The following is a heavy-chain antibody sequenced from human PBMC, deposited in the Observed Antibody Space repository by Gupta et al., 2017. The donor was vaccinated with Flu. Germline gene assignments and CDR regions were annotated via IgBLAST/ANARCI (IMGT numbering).Heavy chain of an antibody. CDR2: INHSGST. Sequence: QVQLQQWGAGLLKPSETLSLTCAVYGGSFSGYYWSWIRQPPGKGLEWIGEINHSGSTNYNPSLKSRVTISVDTSKNQFSLKLSSVTAADTAVYYCARGGSITIFGVVIGPTNWFDPWGQGTLVTVSS. J-gene: IGHJ5*02. CDR3: ARGGSITIFGVVIGPTNWFDP. D-gene: IGHD3-3*01. CDR1: GGSFSGYY. V-gene: IGHV4-34*01.